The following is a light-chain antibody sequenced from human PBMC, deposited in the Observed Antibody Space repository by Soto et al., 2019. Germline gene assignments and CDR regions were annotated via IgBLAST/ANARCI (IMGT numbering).Light chain of an antibody. CDR3: SSYAGSNNFVI. CDR1: SSDVGDYKY. V-gene: IGLV2-8*01. J-gene: IGLJ2*01. CDR2: EVS. Sequence: QSVLTQPPSASGSPGQSVTISCTGTSSDVGDYKYVSWYQQHPGKAPKLMIYEVSERPSGVPDRFSGSKSGNTASLTVSGLQAEDEADYYCSSYAGSNNFVIFGGGTKLTVL.